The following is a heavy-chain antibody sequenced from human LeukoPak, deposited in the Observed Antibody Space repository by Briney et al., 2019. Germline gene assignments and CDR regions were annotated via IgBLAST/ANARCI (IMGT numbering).Heavy chain of an antibody. CDR1: GFTFSDYY. V-gene: IGHV3-11*01. CDR3: ARDYRSTFDY. Sequence: GGSLRLSCAASGFTFSDYYMSWIRQAPGKGLEWVSYISSSGTTIFYTDSVKGRFTISRDNAKNSLYLQMNSLRAEDTAVYYCARDYRSTFDYWGQGTLVTVSS. CDR2: ISSSGTTI. D-gene: IGHD1-26*01. J-gene: IGHJ4*02.